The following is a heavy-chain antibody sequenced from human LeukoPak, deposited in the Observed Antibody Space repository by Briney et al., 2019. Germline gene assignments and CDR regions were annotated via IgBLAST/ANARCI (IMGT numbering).Heavy chain of an antibody. CDR2: IYYSGST. D-gene: IGHD2-15*01. CDR3: ARHVVVVAEGAFEI. V-gene: IGHV4-61*05. J-gene: IGHJ3*02. CDR1: GGSISSTSYY. Sequence: SETLSLTCTVSGGSISSTSYYWGWIRQPPGKGLEWIGYIYYSGSTNYNPSLKSRVTISVDTSKNQFSLKLSSVTAADTAVYYCARHVVVVAEGAFEIWGQGTMVTVSS.